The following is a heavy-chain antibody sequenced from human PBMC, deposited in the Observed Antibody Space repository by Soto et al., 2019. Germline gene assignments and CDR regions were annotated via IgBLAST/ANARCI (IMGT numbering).Heavy chain of an antibody. CDR2: IIPLLRTV. J-gene: IGHJ6*02. Sequence: QEDLVQSGAEVKKPGSSVNVSCKASGGTFGSYRITWVRQAPGQRLEWMGEIIPLLRTVNYAQKFQGRVTITGDRSTSTVYMALSSLRSDDTAVYYCARDPVDLFGYMDVWGQGTTVTVSS. CDR1: GGTFGSYR. D-gene: IGHD6-25*01. V-gene: IGHV1-69*06. CDR3: ARDPVDLFGYMDV.